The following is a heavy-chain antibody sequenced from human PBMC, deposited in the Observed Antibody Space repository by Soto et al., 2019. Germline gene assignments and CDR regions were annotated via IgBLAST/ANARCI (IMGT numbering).Heavy chain of an antibody. CDR3: VTGAPGF. V-gene: IGHV3-23*01. J-gene: IGHJ4*02. CDR1: GFTFSSYA. Sequence: EVQLLESGGGLIQPGGSLRLSCAASGFTFSSYAMSWVRQARGKGLEWVSGISGSGGSTYYAESVEGRFTGSRDNSKNTLYLQMNNRRAEDTAVYYCVTGAPGFWGQGTLVTVSS. CDR2: ISGSGGST.